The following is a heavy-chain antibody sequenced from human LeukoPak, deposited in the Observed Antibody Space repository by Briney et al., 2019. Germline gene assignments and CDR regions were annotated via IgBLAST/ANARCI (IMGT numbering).Heavy chain of an antibody. CDR1: GYTFTGYY. V-gene: IGHV1-2*02. CDR2: INPNSVGT. D-gene: IGHD3-10*01. CDR3: ARGPDYYGSGSYSDFDY. J-gene: IGHJ4*02. Sequence: ASVKVSCKASGYTFTGYYMHWVRRAPGQGLEWMGWINPNSVGTNYAQKFQGRVTMTRDMSTSTVYMELSSLRSEDTAVYYCARGPDYYGSGSYSDFDYWGQGTLVTVSS.